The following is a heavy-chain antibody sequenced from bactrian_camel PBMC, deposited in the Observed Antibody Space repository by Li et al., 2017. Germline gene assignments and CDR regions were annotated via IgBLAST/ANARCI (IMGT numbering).Heavy chain of an antibody. J-gene: IGHJ6*01. CDR2: IAGDGRT. CDR1: GYTLPMN. V-gene: IGHV3S53*01. D-gene: IGHD2*01. CDR3: AARGPYCYTKLSVADFTY. Sequence: VQLVESGGGSVQAGGSLRLSCLASGYTLPMNMGWFRRLPGQEREGVAAIAGDGRTDYAGSVKGRFTISQDNAKNTVYLQMNSLEPEDTAMYYCAARGPYCYTKLSVADFTYWGQGTQVTVS.